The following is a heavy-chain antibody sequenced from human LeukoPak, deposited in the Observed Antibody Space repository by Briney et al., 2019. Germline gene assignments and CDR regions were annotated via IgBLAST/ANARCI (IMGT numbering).Heavy chain of an antibody. CDR3: AKDFTPDGIWDIDY. Sequence: GGSLRLSCVASGFTFSKYTMSWARQAPGKGLEWVSGIYGGGSGSTFYAESVKGRFTISRDNSKNTLYLQMNSLRDEDTAIYYCAKDFTPDGIWDIDYWGRGTLITVSS. V-gene: IGHV3-23*01. J-gene: IGHJ4*02. CDR2: IYGGGSGST. CDR1: GFTFSKYT. D-gene: IGHD1-14*01.